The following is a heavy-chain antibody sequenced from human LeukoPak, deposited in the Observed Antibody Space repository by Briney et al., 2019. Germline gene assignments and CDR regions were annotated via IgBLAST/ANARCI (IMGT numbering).Heavy chain of an antibody. D-gene: IGHD3-22*01. CDR2: IIPIFGTA. Sequence: PGGSLRLSCAASGFTFSSYAISWVRQAPGQGLEWMGGIIPIFGTANYAQKFQGRVTITADESTSTAYMELSSLRSEDTAVYYCARGRHRTDYNYYDSSGYYYLPDYWGQGTLVTVSS. J-gene: IGHJ4*02. CDR1: GFTFSSYA. V-gene: IGHV1-69*01. CDR3: ARGRHRTDYNYYDSSGYYYLPDY.